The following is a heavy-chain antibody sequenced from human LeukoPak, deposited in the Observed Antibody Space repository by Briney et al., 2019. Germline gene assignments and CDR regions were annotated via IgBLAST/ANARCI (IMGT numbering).Heavy chain of an antibody. CDR1: GGSISRYY. J-gene: IGHJ4*02. CDR2: IYYSGST. V-gene: IGHV4-59*01. Sequence: PSETLSLTCTVSGGSISRYYWSWLRQPPGKGLEWIGYIYYSGSTNYNPSLKSRVTISVDTSKNQFSLKLSSVTAADTAVYYCARTMVVTGFDYWGQGTLVTVSS. D-gene: IGHD4-23*01. CDR3: ARTMVVTGFDY.